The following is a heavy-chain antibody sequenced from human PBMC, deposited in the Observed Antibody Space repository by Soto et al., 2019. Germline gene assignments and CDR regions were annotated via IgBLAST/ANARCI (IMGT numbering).Heavy chain of an antibody. CDR1: GFTFSSYW. CDR2: IKQDGSER. J-gene: IGHJ4*02. D-gene: IGHD3-10*01. V-gene: IGHV3-7*02. Sequence: GGSLRLSCAASGFTFSSYWMSWVRQAPGKGLEWVAIIKQDGSERYYADSVKGRFTISRDNSKNTLSLQMNSLRAEDTAVYYCAKVGGFGELLRKYFDYWGQGTLVTVSS. CDR3: AKVGGFGELLRKYFDY.